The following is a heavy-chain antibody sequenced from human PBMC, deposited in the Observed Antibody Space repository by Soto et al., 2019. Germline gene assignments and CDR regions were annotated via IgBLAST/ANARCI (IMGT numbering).Heavy chain of an antibody. Sequence: QVQLQESGPGLVMPAQTLSLTCTVSGGSISSGDYYWSWIRQHPGKGLEWIGYIYYSGSTYYNPSLKSRVTISVDTSKNQFSLKLSSVTAADTAVYYFAGERLAAAGYYYYYGMDVWGQGTTVTVSS. V-gene: IGHV4-31*03. J-gene: IGHJ6*02. D-gene: IGHD6-13*01. CDR3: AGERLAAAGYYYYYGMDV. CDR1: GGSISSGDYY. CDR2: IYYSGST.